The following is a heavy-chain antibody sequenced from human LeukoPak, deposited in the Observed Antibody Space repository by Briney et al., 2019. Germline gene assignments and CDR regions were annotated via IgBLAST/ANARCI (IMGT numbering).Heavy chain of an antibody. J-gene: IGHJ2*01. CDR2: IYSGGST. V-gene: IGHV3-66*01. Sequence: PGGSLRLSCAASGFTVSSNYMSWVRQAPGKGLEWVSVIYSGGSTYYADSVKGRFTISRDNSKNTLYLQMNSLRAEDTAVYYCARDMTTVGRPGGFGLWGRGTLVTVSS. CDR3: ARDMTTVGRPGGFGL. D-gene: IGHD4-23*01. CDR1: GFTVSSNY.